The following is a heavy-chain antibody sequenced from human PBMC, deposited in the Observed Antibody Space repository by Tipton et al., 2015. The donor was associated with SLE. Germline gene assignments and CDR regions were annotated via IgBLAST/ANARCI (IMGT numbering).Heavy chain of an antibody. D-gene: IGHD5-12*01. CDR2: ISYSGST. Sequence: LRLSCTVSGGSISSYYWSWIRQPPGKGLEWIGYISYSGSTNYNPSLKSRVTISVDTSKNQFSLKLSSVTAADTAVYYCARAGLATSYYYMDVWGKGTTVTVSS. V-gene: IGHV4-59*01. J-gene: IGHJ6*03. CDR3: ARAGLATSYYYMDV. CDR1: GGSISSYY.